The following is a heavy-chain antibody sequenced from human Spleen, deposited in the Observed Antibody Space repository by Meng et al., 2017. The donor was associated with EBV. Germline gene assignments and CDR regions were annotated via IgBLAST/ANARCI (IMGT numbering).Heavy chain of an antibody. J-gene: IGHJ4*02. CDR2: IFPIFTSA. V-gene: IGHV1-69*01. CDR1: GGTFPNYG. D-gene: IGHD6-19*01. Sequence: VQSGAGVRKPGSSVKVSCKASGGTFPNYGISWVRQAPGQGLEWMGGIFPIFTSATYAQKFQGRVTISADESTSTVHMELSSLRSEDTAVYYCARSSYRSGWYIDYWVQGTLVTVSS. CDR3: ARSSYRSGWYIDY.